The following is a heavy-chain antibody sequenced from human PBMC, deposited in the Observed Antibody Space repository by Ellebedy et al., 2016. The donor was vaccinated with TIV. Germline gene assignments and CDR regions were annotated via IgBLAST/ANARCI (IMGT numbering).Heavy chain of an antibody. CDR1: GGSINSGNYY. CDR2: SYYSGTT. Sequence: SETLSLXXTVSGGSINSGNYYWSWIRQVPGKGLEWIGYSYYSGTTYYNPSLNSRVTISVDTSKNQFSLSLTSVTAADTAVYFCARDLGGFKEQYSSASGSFDPWGQGILVTVSS. V-gene: IGHV4-31*03. D-gene: IGHD6-6*01. J-gene: IGHJ5*02. CDR3: ARDLGGFKEQYSSASGSFDP.